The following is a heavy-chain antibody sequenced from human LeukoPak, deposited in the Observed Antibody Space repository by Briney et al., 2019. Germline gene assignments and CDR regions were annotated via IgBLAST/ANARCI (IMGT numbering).Heavy chain of an antibody. D-gene: IGHD2-8*01. CDR1: GFTFSSYG. Sequence: PGGSLRLSCAASGFTFSSYGFLWVRQAPGKGLEWVALIWYDGSKKLYADSVKGRFTISRDDSKNTLFLQMNSLRDEDTAVYHRARDLGTIGKGGSYFDPWGQGALVTVSS. J-gene: IGHJ5*02. CDR3: ARDLGTIGKGGSYFDP. CDR2: IWYDGSKK. V-gene: IGHV3-33*01.